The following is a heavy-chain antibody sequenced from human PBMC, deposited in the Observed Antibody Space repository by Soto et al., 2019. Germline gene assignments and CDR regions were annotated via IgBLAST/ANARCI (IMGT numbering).Heavy chain of an antibody. CDR2: ISGSGGST. D-gene: IGHD4-17*01. CDR1: GFTFSSYA. CDR3: AKDLQTTVTFYGFYYGMDV. J-gene: IGHJ6*02. Sequence: GGSLRLSCAASGFTFSSYAMSWVRQAPGKGLEWVSAISGSGGSTYYADSVKGRFTISRDNSKNTLYLQMNSLRAEDTAVYYCAKDLQTTVTFYGFYYGMDVWGQGTTVTVSS. V-gene: IGHV3-23*01.